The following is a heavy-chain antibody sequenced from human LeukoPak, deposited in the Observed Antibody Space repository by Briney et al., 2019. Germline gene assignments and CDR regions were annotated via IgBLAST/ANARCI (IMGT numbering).Heavy chain of an antibody. Sequence: SETLSLTCTVSGGSVSSSSYYWGWIRQPPGKGLEWIGSIYYSGSTYYNPSLKSRVTISVDTSKNQFSLKVSSVTAADTAVYYCARRELLSTPDAFDIWGQGTMVTVSS. CDR1: GGSVSSSSYY. CDR3: ARRELLSTPDAFDI. D-gene: IGHD3-10*01. V-gene: IGHV4-39*01. CDR2: IYYSGST. J-gene: IGHJ3*02.